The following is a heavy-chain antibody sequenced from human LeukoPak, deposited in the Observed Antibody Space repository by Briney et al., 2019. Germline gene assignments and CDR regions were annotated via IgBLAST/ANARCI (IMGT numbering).Heavy chain of an antibody. CDR3: ARSTPVEMARIKGILFDY. Sequence: ASVKVSCKASGYTFTGYYMHWVRQAPGQGLEWMGWINPNSGGTNYAQKFQGRVTMTRDTSISTAYMELSRLRSDDTAVYYCARSTPVEMARIKGILFDYWGREPWSPSPQ. J-gene: IGHJ4*02. CDR1: GYTFTGYY. V-gene: IGHV1-2*02. D-gene: IGHD5-24*01. CDR2: INPNSGGT.